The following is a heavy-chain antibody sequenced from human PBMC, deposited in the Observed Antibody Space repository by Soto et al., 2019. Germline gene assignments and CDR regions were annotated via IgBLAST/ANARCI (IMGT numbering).Heavy chain of an antibody. V-gene: IGHV4-59*01. J-gene: IGHJ4*02. CDR3: ARESDYGDYFDY. D-gene: IGHD4-17*01. CDR1: GGSISSYY. CDR2: IYYSGST. Sequence: SETLSLTCTVSGGSISSYYWSWIRQPPGKGLEWIGYIYYSGSTNYNPSLKSRVTISVDTSKNQFSLKLSSVTAADTAVYYCARESDYGDYFDYWGQGNLVTVSS.